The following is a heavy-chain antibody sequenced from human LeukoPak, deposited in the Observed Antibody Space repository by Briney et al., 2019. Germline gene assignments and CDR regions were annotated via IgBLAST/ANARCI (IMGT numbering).Heavy chain of an antibody. Sequence: SETLSLTCTISRGSVTSYYWSWIRQSPGKGLEWIGYIYYSGSTKYNPSLESRVTISIDASKNQFSLQLTSMTAADTAVYYCPRQRGMVHYFDYWGQGTLVTVSS. CDR1: RGSVTSYY. J-gene: IGHJ4*02. CDR2: IYYSGST. CDR3: PRQRGMVHYFDY. V-gene: IGHV4-59*02. D-gene: IGHD2-8*01.